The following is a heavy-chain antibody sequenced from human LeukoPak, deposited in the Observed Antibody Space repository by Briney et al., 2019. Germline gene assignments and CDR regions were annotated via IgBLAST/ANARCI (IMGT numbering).Heavy chain of an antibody. Sequence: GGSLRLSCAASGFTFSSYAMHWVRQAPGKGLEWVAVISYDGSNKYYADSVKGRFTISRDNAKNSLYLQMNSLRAEDTAVYYCARTKYSSSVLFDPWGQGTLVTVSS. V-gene: IGHV3-30*04. CDR2: ISYDGSNK. CDR3: ARTKYSSSVLFDP. J-gene: IGHJ5*02. CDR1: GFTFSSYA. D-gene: IGHD6-6*01.